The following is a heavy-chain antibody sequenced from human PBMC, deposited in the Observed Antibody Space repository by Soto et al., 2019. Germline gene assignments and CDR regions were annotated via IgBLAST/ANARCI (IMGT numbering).Heavy chain of an antibody. CDR3: PKDPFSIAVAEERPWE. V-gene: IGHV3-23*01. D-gene: IGHD6-19*01. CDR2: ISGSGGST. Sequence: SGGSLRLSCAASGFTFSSYAMSWVRQAPGKGLEWVSAISGSGGSTYYADSVKGRFTISRDNSKNTLYLQMNSLRAEDTAVYYCPKDPFSIAVAEERPWEWGQGTLVTVSS. CDR1: GFTFSSYA. J-gene: IGHJ4*02.